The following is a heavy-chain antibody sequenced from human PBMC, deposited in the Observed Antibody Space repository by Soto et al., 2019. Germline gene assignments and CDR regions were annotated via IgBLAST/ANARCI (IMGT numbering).Heavy chain of an antibody. CDR3: ARDGVGSGYPDY. Sequence: EVQLVESGGGLVQPGGSLRLSCSASGCTFRSYNMGWVRQAPGKGLEWVSYITSGSSSIYYADSLKGRFTISRDNAKNSLYVQTNSLRDEDTAVYYCARDGVGSGYPDYWGQGTLVTVSS. CDR2: ITSGSSSI. CDR1: GCTFRSYN. J-gene: IGHJ4*02. D-gene: IGHD3-22*01. V-gene: IGHV3-48*02.